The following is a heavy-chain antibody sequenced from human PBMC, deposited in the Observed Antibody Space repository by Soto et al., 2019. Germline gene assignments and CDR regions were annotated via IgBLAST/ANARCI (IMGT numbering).Heavy chain of an antibody. D-gene: IGHD5-18*01. V-gene: IGHV3-21*01. CDR2: ISSSSSYI. J-gene: IGHJ6*02. Sequence: GGSLRLSCAASGFTFSTYSMNWVRRAPGMGLEWVSSISSSSSYIYHADSVKGRFTVSRDNAKNSLYLQMNSLRAEDTAVYYCARASRPGVDSYGYIPYYYYGMDVWGQGTTVTVSS. CDR1: GFTFSTYS. CDR3: ARASRPGVDSYGYIPYYYYGMDV.